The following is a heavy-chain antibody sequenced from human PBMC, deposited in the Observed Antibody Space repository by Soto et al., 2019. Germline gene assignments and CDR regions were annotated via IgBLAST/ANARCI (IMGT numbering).Heavy chain of an antibody. CDR2: IIPIFGTA. V-gene: IGHV1-69*13. D-gene: IGHD6-6*01. CDR3: ARGRYSSSYYYYYGMDV. CDR1: GGTFSSYA. J-gene: IGHJ6*02. Sequence: SVKVSCKASGGTFSSYAISWARQAPGQGLEWMGGIIPIFGTANYAQKFQGRVTITADESTSTAYMELSSLRSEDTAVYYCARGRYSSSYYYYYGMDVWGQGTTVTVSS.